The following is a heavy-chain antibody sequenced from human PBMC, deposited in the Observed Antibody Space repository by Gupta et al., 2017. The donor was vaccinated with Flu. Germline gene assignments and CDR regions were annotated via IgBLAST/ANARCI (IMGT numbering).Heavy chain of an antibody. CDR1: GASLSYNY. CDR2: IYYSGST. CDR3: ARHAYKYSNFFDY. D-gene: IGHD5-18*01. V-gene: IGHV4-59*08. J-gene: IGHJ4*02. Sequence: QVQLQESGPGLVKPSETLSLTCTVSGASLSYNYWSWIRQSPGEGLEWIGYIYYSGSTDYNPSLKSRVTISVDTSKNQFSLNLRSVTAADTAVYYCARHAYKYSNFFDYWGQGILVTVSS.